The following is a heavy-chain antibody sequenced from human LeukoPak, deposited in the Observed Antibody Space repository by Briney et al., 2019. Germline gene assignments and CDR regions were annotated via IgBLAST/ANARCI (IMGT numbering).Heavy chain of an antibody. V-gene: IGHV3-7*01. Sequence: GGSLRLSCAASGFTFSSYWMSWVRQARGKRQEWVANIKQDGSEKYYVDSVKGRFTISRDNAKNSLYLQMNSLRAEDTAVYYCARDRVAARQWGYYYYMDVWGKGTTVTVSS. CDR3: ARDRVAARQWGYYYYMDV. CDR2: IKQDGSEK. J-gene: IGHJ6*03. D-gene: IGHD6-6*01. CDR1: GFTFSSYW.